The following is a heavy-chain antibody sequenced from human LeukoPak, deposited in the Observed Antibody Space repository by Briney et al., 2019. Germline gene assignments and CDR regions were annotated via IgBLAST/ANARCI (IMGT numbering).Heavy chain of an antibody. CDR2: ISWNSGSI. J-gene: IGHJ5*02. CDR1: GFTFDDYA. Sequence: GGSLRLSCAASGFTFDDYAMHWVRQAPGKGLEWVSGISWNSGSIGYADSVKGRFTISRDNAKNSLYLQMNSLRAKDTSMYYCAKDRYCSSTSCYYGFDPWGQGTLVTVYS. D-gene: IGHD2-2*01. V-gene: IGHV3-9*01. CDR3: AKDRYCSSTSCYYGFDP.